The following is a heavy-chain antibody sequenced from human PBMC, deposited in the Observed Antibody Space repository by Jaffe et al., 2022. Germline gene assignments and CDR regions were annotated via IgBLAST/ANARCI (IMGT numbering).Heavy chain of an antibody. V-gene: IGHV4-59*01. D-gene: IGHD3-16*01. J-gene: IGHJ4*02. CDR2: IYYSGST. Sequence: QVQLQESGPGLVKPSETLSLTCTVSGGSISSYYWSWIRQPPGKGLEWIGYIYYSGSTNYNPSLKSRVTISVDTSKNQFSLKLSSVTAADTAVYYCARAGPGGRENMAADYWGQGTLVTVSS. CDR3: ARAGPGGRENMAADY. CDR1: GGSISSYY.